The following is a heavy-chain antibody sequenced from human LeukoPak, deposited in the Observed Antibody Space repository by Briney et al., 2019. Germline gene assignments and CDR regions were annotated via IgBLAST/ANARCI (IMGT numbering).Heavy chain of an antibody. Sequence: ASVKVSYKAAGYTFTSFGICWVRQAPGQGLEWMGWISAYSGNTNYAQNFQGRVTMTTDTSTRTAYMELRSLRSDDTAVYFCVRGGGPRVLVTIVLDYWGQGTLVTVSS. CDR3: VRGGGPRVLVTIVLDY. CDR2: ISAYSGNT. V-gene: IGHV1-18*01. J-gene: IGHJ4*02. CDR1: GYTFTSFG. D-gene: IGHD3-3*02.